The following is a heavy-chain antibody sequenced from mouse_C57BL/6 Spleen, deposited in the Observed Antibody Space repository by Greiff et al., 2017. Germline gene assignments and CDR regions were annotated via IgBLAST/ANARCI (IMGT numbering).Heavy chain of an antibody. CDR3: ARGFYYGSSYFDY. Sequence: QVQLQQPGAELVKPGASVKMSCKASGYTFTSSWITWVKQRPGQGLEWIGDIYPGSGSTNYNEKLQSKATLTVDTSSSTAYMPLSSLTSADSAVDYCARGFYYGSSYFDYWGQGTTLTVSS. CDR1: GYTFTSSW. D-gene: IGHD1-1*01. J-gene: IGHJ2*01. V-gene: IGHV1-55*01. CDR2: IYPGSGST.